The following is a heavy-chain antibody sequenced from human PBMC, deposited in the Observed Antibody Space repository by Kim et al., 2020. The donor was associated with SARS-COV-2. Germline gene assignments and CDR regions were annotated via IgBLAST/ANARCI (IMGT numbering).Heavy chain of an antibody. J-gene: IGHJ4*02. V-gene: IGHV3-23*01. CDR2: ISGSGGST. CDR3: AKSPDIVATRGGGFGY. D-gene: IGHD5-12*01. Sequence: GGSLRLSCAASGFTFSSYAMSWVRQAPGKGLEWVSAISGSGGSTYYADSVKGRFTISRDNYKNTLYMQMNSLRAEDTAVYYCAKSPDIVATRGGGFGYWGQGTLVTVSS. CDR1: GFTFSSYA.